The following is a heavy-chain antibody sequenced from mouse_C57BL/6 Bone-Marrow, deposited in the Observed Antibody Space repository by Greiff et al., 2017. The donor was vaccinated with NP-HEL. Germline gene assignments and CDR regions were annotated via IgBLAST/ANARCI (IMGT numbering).Heavy chain of an antibody. V-gene: IGHV2-9-1*01. D-gene: IGHD2-4*01. CDR3: ARNHDSFAY. J-gene: IGHJ3*01. Sequence: QVQLKESGPGLVAPSQSLSITCTVSGFSLTSYAISWVRQPPGKGLEWLGVIWTGGCTNYNSALKSRLSISKDNSKSQVFLKMNSLQTDDTARYYCARNHDSFAYWGQGTLVTVSA. CDR2: IWTGGCT. CDR1: GFSLTSYA.